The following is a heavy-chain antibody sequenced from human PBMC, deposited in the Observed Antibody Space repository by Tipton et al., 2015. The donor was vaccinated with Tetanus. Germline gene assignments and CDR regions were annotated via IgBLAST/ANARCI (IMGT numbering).Heavy chain of an antibody. Sequence: TLSLTCTVSGGSINDYYWGWIQQPPGMGLEWIGHISHSGSASYNPSLKSRVTISLDTSKNQFSLTLRSVTAADTAVYYCARSYGDTFLFRLDYWGQGTLVTVSS. V-gene: IGHV4-59*01. D-gene: IGHD4-17*01. J-gene: IGHJ4*02. CDR2: ISHSGSA. CDR1: GGSINDYY. CDR3: ARSYGDTFLFRLDY.